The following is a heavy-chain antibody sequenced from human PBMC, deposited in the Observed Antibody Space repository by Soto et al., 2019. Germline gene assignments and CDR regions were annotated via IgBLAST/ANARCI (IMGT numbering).Heavy chain of an antibody. CDR1: GYTFTSYG. CDR2: ISAYNGNT. CDR3: ARVPAAMIYYYYYMDV. Sequence: ASVKVSCKASGYTFTSYGISWVRQAPGQGLEWMGWISAYNGNTNYAQKLQGRVTMTTDTPTSTAYMELRSLRSDDTAVYYCARVPAAMIYYYYYMDVWGKGTTVTVSS. V-gene: IGHV1-18*01. J-gene: IGHJ6*03. D-gene: IGHD2-2*01.